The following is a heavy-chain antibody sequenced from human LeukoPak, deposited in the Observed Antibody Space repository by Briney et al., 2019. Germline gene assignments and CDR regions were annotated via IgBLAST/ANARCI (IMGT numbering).Heavy chain of an antibody. CDR3: VRGSVTYSGGYFQH. CDR1: GFTFSSFV. CDR2: ITYDGSNK. Sequence: GGSLRHSCAASGFTFSSFVMHWVRQAPGKGLEWVALITYDGSNKYYADSVRGRFTITRDNSKNTLDLQMSALRAEDTAVYYCVRGSVTYSGGYFQHWGQGTLVTVSS. D-gene: IGHD1-26*01. V-gene: IGHV3-30-3*01. J-gene: IGHJ1*01.